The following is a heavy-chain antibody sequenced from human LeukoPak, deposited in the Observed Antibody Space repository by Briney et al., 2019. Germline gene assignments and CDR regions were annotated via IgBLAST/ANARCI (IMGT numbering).Heavy chain of an antibody. J-gene: IGHJ4*02. V-gene: IGHV3-43*01. CDR3: AKGGGYIVATTSLDY. CDR1: GFTFDDYT. CDR2: ISWDGGST. D-gene: IGHD5-12*01. Sequence: PGGSLRLSRAASGFTFDDYTMHWVRQAPGKGLEWVSLISWDGGSTYYADSVKGRFTISRDNSKNSLYLQMNSLRTEDTALYYCAKGGGYIVATTSLDYWGQGTLVTVSS.